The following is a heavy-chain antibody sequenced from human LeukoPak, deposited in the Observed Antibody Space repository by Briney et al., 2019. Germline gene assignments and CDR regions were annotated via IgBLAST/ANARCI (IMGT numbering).Heavy chain of an antibody. V-gene: IGHV3-23*01. Sequence: GGSLRLSCAASGYSFSNYAMAWFRQAPGKGLEWVSTIGNSGDRTHYADSVKGRFTISRDNSKNTLHLQMNILRAEDTAIYYCASDPQHDDFDIWGQGTMVTVSS. CDR3: ASDPQHDDFDI. CDR2: IGNSGDRT. CDR1: GYSFSNYA. J-gene: IGHJ3*02.